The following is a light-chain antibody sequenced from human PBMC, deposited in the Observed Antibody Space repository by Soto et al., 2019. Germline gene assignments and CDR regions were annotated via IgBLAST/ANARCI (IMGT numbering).Light chain of an antibody. CDR1: QSVSTN. V-gene: IGKV3-15*01. CDR2: GAS. CDR3: QQYHNWPTWT. J-gene: IGKJ1*01. Sequence: EIVLTQSPGTLSLSPGERVTLSCRASQSVSTNLAWYQQIPGQAPRLLISGASTRATGVPPRFSGSGSGTEFTLTISSLQSVDSAVYYCQQYHNWPTWTFGQGTKVDIK.